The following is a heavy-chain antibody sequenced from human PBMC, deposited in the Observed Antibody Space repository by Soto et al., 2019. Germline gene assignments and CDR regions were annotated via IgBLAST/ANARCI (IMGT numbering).Heavy chain of an antibody. Sequence: TLALTCTVSGGSISSCGYYWSWIRQHPGKGLEWIGYIYYSGSTYYNPSLKSRVTISVDTSKSQFSLKLSSVTAADTAVYYCARDRFGSTVHYYGMDVWGQGTTVTVSS. D-gene: IGHD4-17*01. CDR2: IYYSGST. CDR1: GGSISSCGYY. J-gene: IGHJ6*02. CDR3: ARDRFGSTVHYYGMDV. V-gene: IGHV4-31*03.